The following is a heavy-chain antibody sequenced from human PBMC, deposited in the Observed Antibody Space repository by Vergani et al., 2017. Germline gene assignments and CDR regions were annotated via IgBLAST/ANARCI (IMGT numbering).Heavy chain of an antibody. V-gene: IGHV1-2*02. CDR1: GYTFTGYY. CDR3: ARTYYYGSGRNWFDP. D-gene: IGHD3-10*01. CDR2: INPNSGGT. Sequence: LVQSGGEVKKPGASVKVSCKASGYTFTGYYMHWVRQAPGQGLEWMGWINPNSGGTNYAQKFQGRVTMTRDTSISTAYMELSRLRSDDTAVYYCARTYYYGSGRNWFDPWGQGTLVTVSS. J-gene: IGHJ5*02.